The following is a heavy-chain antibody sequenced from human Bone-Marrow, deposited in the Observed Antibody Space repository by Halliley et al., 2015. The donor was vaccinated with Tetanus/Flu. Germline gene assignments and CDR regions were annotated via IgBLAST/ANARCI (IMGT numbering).Heavy chain of an antibody. CDR3: ARRETDFYSGGYALHL. CDR2: TYPGDIDT. CDR1: GYKFTNYW. V-gene: IGHV5-51*03. Sequence: QLVQSGAEVRKPGESLKISCKGSGYKFTNYWIAWVRQMPGKGLEWMGVTYPGDIDTRYNPTFEGQVTISADRSISTAYLQWNSLKASDTAMYYCARRETDFYSGGYALHLWGQGTMVTVSP. J-gene: IGHJ3*01. D-gene: IGHD2-15*01.